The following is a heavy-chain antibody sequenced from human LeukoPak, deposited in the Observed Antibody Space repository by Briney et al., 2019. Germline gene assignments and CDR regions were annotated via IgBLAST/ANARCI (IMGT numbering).Heavy chain of an antibody. V-gene: IGHV3-23*01. Sequence: GGSLRLSCAASGFTFSSYAMSWVRQAPGKGLEWVSAISGSGGSTYYADSVKGRFTISRDNSKNMVFLQMNSLTTEDAAVYYCARGTLELDYWGQGTLIIVSS. CDR1: GFTFSSYA. CDR2: ISGSGGST. D-gene: IGHD1-1*01. CDR3: ARGTLELDY. J-gene: IGHJ4*02.